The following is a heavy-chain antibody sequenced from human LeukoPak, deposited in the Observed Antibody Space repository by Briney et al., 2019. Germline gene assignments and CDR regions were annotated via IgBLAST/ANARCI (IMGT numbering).Heavy chain of an antibody. CDR1: GYTFTSYD. Sequence: ASVKVSCKASGYTFTSYDINWVRQATGQGLEWMGWNSGYNGNTNYAQKLQGRVTMTSDTSTSTAYMELRSLRSDDTAVYYCARDLHRVVVRGVPHYYYYMDVWGKGTTVTISS. J-gene: IGHJ6*03. CDR3: ARDLHRVVVRGVPHYYYYMDV. V-gene: IGHV1-18*01. CDR2: NSGYNGNT. D-gene: IGHD3-10*01.